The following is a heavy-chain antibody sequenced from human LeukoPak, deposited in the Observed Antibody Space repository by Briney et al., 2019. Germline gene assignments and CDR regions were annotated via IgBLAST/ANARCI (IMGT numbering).Heavy chain of an antibody. CDR1: GGTFSSYA. CDR3: ARGIPPGDAFDI. Sequence: GASVKVSCKASGGTFSSYAISWVRQAPGQGLEWMGGIIPMFGTANYTQKVQGRVTITADESTSTAYMELSSLRSDDTAVYYCARGIPPGDAFDIWGQGTMVTVSS. D-gene: IGHD2-2*02. J-gene: IGHJ3*02. CDR2: IIPMFGTA. V-gene: IGHV1-69*01.